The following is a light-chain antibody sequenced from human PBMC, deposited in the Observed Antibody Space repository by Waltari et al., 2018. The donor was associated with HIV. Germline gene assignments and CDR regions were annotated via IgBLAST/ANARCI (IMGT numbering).Light chain of an antibody. CDR2: KDS. CDR3: FSAADNNLGV. J-gene: IGLJ3*02. Sequence: SYELTQPSSVSVSPGQTARITCSGDGLAKRYVRWFQQKPGQAPVLVIYKDSERPSGIPERFSVSSSGTTVTLTISGAQVEDEAYYYCFSAADNNLGVFGGGTKVTVL. CDR1: GLAKRY. V-gene: IGLV3-27*01.